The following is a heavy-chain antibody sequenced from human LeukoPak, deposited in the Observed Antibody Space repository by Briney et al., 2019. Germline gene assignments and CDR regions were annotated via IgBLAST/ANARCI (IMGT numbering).Heavy chain of an antibody. CDR2: IWYDGSNK. CDR1: GFTFSSYG. V-gene: IGHV3-33*01. D-gene: IGHD3-10*01. J-gene: IGHJ4*02. CDR3: ARDSGLYGSGSFDY. Sequence: GSSLRLSCAASGFTFSSYGMHWVRQAPGKGLEWVAVIWYDGSNKYYADSVKGRFTISRDNSKNTLYLQMNSLRAEDTAVYHCARDSGLYGSGSFDYWGQGTLVTVSS.